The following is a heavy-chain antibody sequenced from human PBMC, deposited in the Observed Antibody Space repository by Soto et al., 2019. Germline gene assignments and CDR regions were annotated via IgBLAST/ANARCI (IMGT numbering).Heavy chain of an antibody. CDR3: ARDRAALEGYYYGMDV. CDR1: GYTFTGYY. J-gene: IGHJ6*02. CDR2: INPNSGGT. D-gene: IGHD1-1*01. V-gene: IGHV1-2*02. Sequence: GASVKVSCKASGYTFTGYYMHWVRQAPGQGLEWMGWINPNSGGTNYAQKFQGRVTMTRDTSISTAYMELSRLRSDDTAVYYCARDRAALEGYYYGMDVWGQGTTVTVSS.